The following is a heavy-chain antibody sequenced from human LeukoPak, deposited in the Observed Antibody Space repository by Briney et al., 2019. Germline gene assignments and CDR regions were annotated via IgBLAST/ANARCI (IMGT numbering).Heavy chain of an antibody. CDR3: ARVPGSSGWNYYFDY. D-gene: IGHD6-19*01. CDR1: GFTFVNYP. Sequence: GGSLRLSCAASGFTFVNYPLTWVRQTPGKGLFWVSSISAGGSNTYYADSVKGRFTISRDDSKNTLFLQMNSLRVEDTAVYYCARVPGSSGWNYYFDYWGQGTLVTVSS. J-gene: IGHJ4*02. CDR2: ISAGGSNT. V-gene: IGHV3-23*01.